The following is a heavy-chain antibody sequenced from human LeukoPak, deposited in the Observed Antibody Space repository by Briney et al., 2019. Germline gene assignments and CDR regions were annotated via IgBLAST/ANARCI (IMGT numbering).Heavy chain of an antibody. CDR1: GFNFRNYD. D-gene: IGHD5-12*01. Sequence: GGSLRLSCAASGFNFRNYDMHWVRQAPGKGLEWVASIRSDATNKYYADSVKGRFTISRDNSKNSLYLQMNSLRTEDTALYYCAKDIMSVATIPYYYYYGMDVWGQGTTVTVSS. CDR2: IRSDATNK. CDR3: AKDIMSVATIPYYYYYGMDV. J-gene: IGHJ6*02. V-gene: IGHV3-30*02.